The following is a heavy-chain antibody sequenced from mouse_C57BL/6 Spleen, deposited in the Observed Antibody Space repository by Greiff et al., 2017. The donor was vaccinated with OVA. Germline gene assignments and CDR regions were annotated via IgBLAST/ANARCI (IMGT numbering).Heavy chain of an antibody. Sequence: VQLQQSGPELVKPGASVKISCKASGYAFSSSWMNWVKQRPGKGLEWIGRIYPGDGDTNYNGKFKGKATLTADKSSSPAYMQLSSLTSEDSAVYFCARGGSDYWGQGTTLTVSS. CDR3: ARGGSDY. V-gene: IGHV1-82*01. CDR1: GYAFSSSW. D-gene: IGHD1-3*01. CDR2: IYPGDGDT. J-gene: IGHJ2*01.